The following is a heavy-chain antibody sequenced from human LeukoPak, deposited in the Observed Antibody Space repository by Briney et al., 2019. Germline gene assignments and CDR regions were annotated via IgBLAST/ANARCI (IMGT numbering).Heavy chain of an antibody. D-gene: IGHD3-10*01. CDR2: IYYSGST. J-gene: IGHJ5*02. CDR1: GGSISSYY. CDR3: ARCSHSGSYYSFMPNWFDP. V-gene: IGHV4-59*01. Sequence: PSETLSLTCTVSGGSISSYYWSWIRQPPGKGLEWIGYIYYSGSTNYNPSLKSRVTISVDTSKNQFSLKLSSVTAADTAVYYCARCSHSGSYYSFMPNWFDPWGQGTLVTVSS.